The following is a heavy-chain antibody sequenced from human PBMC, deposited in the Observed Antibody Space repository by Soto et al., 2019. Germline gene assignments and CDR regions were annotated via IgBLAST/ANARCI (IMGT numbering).Heavy chain of an antibody. CDR1: GGSISSYY. V-gene: IGHV4-59*01. CDR2: IYYSGST. CDR3: ARDLAGTHYDYIWGTRQNYYYYMDV. Sequence: SETLSLTCTVSGGSISSYYWSWIRQPPGKGLEWIGYIYYSGSTNYNPSLKSRVTISVDTSKNQFSLKLSSVTAADTAVYYCARDLAGTHYDYIWGTRQNYYYYMDVWGKGTTVTVSS. D-gene: IGHD3-16*01. J-gene: IGHJ6*03.